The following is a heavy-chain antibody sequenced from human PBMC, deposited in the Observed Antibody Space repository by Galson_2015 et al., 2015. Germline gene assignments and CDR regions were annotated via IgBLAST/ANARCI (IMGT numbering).Heavy chain of an antibody. CDR3: ARVHYYDCSGYFAFDI. Sequence: SETLSLTCAVSGGSISSSNWWSWVRQPPGKGLEWIGEIYHSGSTNYNPSLKSRVTISVDKSKNQFSLKLSSVTAADTAVYYCARVHYYDCSGYFAFDIWGQGTMVTVSS. V-gene: IGHV4-4*02. D-gene: IGHD3-22*01. CDR1: GGSISSSNW. CDR2: IYHSGST. J-gene: IGHJ3*02.